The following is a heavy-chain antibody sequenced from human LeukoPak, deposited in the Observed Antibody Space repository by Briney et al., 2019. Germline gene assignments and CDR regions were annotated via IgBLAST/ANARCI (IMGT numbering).Heavy chain of an antibody. CDR2: MHPNSGNT. CDR3: ARLGYCSSTSCYDEDY. Sequence: ASVKVSCKASGYTFTSYDINWVRQATGQGLEWMGWMHPNSGNTGYAQNFQGRVTMTRNTSISTAYMELSSLRSEDTAVYYCARLGYCSSTSCYDEDYWGQGTLVTVSS. CDR1: GYTFTSYD. V-gene: IGHV1-8*01. D-gene: IGHD2-2*01. J-gene: IGHJ4*02.